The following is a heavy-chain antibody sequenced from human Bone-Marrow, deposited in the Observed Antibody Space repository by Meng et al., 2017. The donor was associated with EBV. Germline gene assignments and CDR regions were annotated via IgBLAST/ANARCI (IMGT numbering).Heavy chain of an antibody. V-gene: IGHV1-69*06. J-gene: IGHJ4*02. CDR3: ARDHVLYSSSPRFDY. CDR1: GGTFSSYA. Sequence: QVQLVQSGAEVKKSGSSGQVAGRASGGTFSSYAISWVRQAPGQGLEWMGGFLPTLGAPNYAQKFHGRVTITADKSTSTAYMELSSLRSEDTAVYYCARDHVLYSSSPRFDYWGQGKLGTVSS. CDR2: FLPTLGAP. D-gene: IGHD6-6*01.